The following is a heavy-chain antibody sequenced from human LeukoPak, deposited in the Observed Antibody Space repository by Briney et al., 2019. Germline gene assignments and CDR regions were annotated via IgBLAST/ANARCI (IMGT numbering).Heavy chain of an antibody. Sequence: SETLSLTCTVSGYSISSGYYWGWIRQPPGKGLEWIGSIYHSGSTNYNPSLKSRVTISVDTSKNQFSLKLSSVTAADTAVYYCARGSKSYYDSSGYFIRASYFDYWGQGTLVTVSS. J-gene: IGHJ4*02. D-gene: IGHD3-22*01. CDR3: ARGSKSYYDSSGYFIRASYFDY. V-gene: IGHV4-38-2*02. CDR2: IYHSGST. CDR1: GYSISSGYY.